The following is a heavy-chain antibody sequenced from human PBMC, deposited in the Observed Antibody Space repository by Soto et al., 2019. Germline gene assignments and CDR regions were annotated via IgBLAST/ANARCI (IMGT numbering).Heavy chain of an antibody. D-gene: IGHD6-13*01. CDR3: ARVVAAAGSSRRYYYYYYGMDV. Sequence: PGGSLRLSCAASGFTFSSYSMNWVRQAPGKGLEWVSSISSSSSYIYYADSVKGRFTISRDNAKNSLYLQMNSLRAEDTAVYYCARVVAAAGSSRRYYYYYYGMDVWGQGTMVTVSS. CDR2: ISSSSSYI. V-gene: IGHV3-21*01. J-gene: IGHJ6*02. CDR1: GFTFSSYS.